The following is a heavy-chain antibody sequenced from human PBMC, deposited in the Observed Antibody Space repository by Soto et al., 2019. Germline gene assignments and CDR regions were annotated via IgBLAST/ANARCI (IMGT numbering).Heavy chain of an antibody. Sequence: QVQLVQSGAEVKKPGASVKVSCKASGYSFTSNGISWVRQAPGQGLEWMGWISAYNGNTNYAQKLQGRVTMTTDTSTSTAYMELRSLRSDDTAVYYCARDLAYCGGDCYPIDYWGQGTLVTVSS. CDR2: ISAYNGNT. CDR3: ARDLAYCGGDCYPIDY. J-gene: IGHJ4*02. V-gene: IGHV1-18*01. D-gene: IGHD2-21*02. CDR1: GYSFTSNG.